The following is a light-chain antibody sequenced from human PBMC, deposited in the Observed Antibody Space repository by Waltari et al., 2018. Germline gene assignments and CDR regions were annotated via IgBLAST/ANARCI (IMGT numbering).Light chain of an antibody. CDR2: AAS. J-gene: IGKJ2*01. CDR3: QQSYSTPYT. Sequence: DIQMTQSPSSLSTSVGDRVTITCRGSQSISSYLNWYQQKPGKAPKLLIYAASSLQSGVPSRFSGSGSGTDFTLTISSLQPDDFATYYCQQSYSTPYTFGQGTRLEIK. CDR1: QSISSY. V-gene: IGKV1-39*01.